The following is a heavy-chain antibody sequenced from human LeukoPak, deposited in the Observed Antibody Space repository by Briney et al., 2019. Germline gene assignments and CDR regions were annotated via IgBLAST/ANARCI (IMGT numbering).Heavy chain of an antibody. CDR3: AREWYSSLYYFDY. CDR1: GGSLSGYY. J-gene: IGHJ4*02. Sequence: SETLSLTCTDSGGSLSGYYWSWIRQPPGKGLEWIGFIYYSGGGPEGVGNTNYNPSVKSRVTISLDTSKNQFSLKMKSVIAADTAVYYCAREWYSSLYYFDYWGQGTLVTVSS. V-gene: IGHV4-59*01. CDR2: IYYSGGGPEGVGNT. D-gene: IGHD6-13*01.